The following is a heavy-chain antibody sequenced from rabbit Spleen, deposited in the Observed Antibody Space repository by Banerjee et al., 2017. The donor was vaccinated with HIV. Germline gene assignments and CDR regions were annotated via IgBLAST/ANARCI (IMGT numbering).Heavy chain of an antibody. D-gene: IGHD7-1*01. CDR3: ARDLHTYRADTDHGYPRDL. CDR2: IAGSSGGFT. J-gene: IGHJ4*01. Sequence: QSLEESGGDLVKPGASLTLTCTASGFSFSSSDYMCWVRQAPGKGLEWIACIAGSSGGFTYSATWAKGRFTISKTSSTTVTLQMTSLTASDTATYFCARDLHTYRADTDHGYPRDLWGPGTLVT. CDR1: GFSFSSSDY. V-gene: IGHV1S40*01.